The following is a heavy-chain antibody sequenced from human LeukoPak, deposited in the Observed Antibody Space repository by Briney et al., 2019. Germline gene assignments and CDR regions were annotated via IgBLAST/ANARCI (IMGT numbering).Heavy chain of an antibody. V-gene: IGHV3-23*01. D-gene: IGHD3-10*01. Sequence: GGSLRLSCAASGFTFTSYAMTWVRQAPGKGLEWLSSVSGSGGGTYYADSVKGRFTISRDNSKNTLSLQMNSLRAEDTAVYFCAKGGDYYGATFDFWGQGTLVTVSS. CDR3: AKGGDYYGATFDF. J-gene: IGHJ4*02. CDR2: VSGSGGGT. CDR1: GFTFTSYA.